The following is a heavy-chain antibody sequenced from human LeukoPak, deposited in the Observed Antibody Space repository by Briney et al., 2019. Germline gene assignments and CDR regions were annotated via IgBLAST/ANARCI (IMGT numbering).Heavy chain of an antibody. CDR3: ARVGRGIDY. D-gene: IGHD1-26*01. CDR2: IYYSGST. Sequence: LRLSCAASGFTFSSYAMSWVRQPPGKGLEWIGYIYYSGSTYYNPSLKSRVTISVDTSKNQFSLKLSSVTAADTAVYYCARVGRGIDYWGQGTLVTVSS. J-gene: IGHJ4*02. CDR1: GFTFSSYA. V-gene: IGHV4-30-4*08.